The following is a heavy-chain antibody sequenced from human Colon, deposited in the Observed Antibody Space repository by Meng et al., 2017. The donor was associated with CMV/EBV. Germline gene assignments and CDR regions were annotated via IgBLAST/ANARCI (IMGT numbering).Heavy chain of an antibody. CDR1: GFTFSDYY. CDR3: SRDPRTLDY. Sequence: QVQLVGFGGAWVKPGGCLRLSCAASGFTFSDYYMSWIRQAPGKGPEWVSYISGSSTDIKYVDSVKGRFTISRDNAKNSLYLQMNSLRADDTAVYYCSRDPRTLDYWGQGTLVTVSS. J-gene: IGHJ4*02. V-gene: IGHV3-11*05. CDR2: ISGSSTDI.